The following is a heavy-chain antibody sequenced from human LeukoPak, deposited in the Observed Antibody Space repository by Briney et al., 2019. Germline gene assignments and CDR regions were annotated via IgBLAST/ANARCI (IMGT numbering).Heavy chain of an antibody. J-gene: IGHJ4*02. D-gene: IGHD2-8*01. V-gene: IGHV1-18*01. Sequence: ASVKVSCKASGYTFTSYGISWVRQAPGQGLEWMGWISAYNGNTNYAQKLQGRVTMTTDTSTSTAYMELRNLRSDDTAVYYCARSDIVLMVYADWGQGTLVTVSS. CDR1: GYTFTSYG. CDR3: ARSDIVLMVYAD. CDR2: ISAYNGNT.